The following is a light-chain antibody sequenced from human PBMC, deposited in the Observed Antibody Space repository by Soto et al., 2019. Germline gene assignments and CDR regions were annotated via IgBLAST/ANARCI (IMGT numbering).Light chain of an antibody. Sequence: QSALTQPPSASGSPGQSVTISCTGTNSDVGLYYFVSWYQHHPGNAPKLIIYEVTKRPSGVPDRFSGSNAGNTASLTVSGLRAEDEADYYCSSYGGGNSVLFGGGTKLTVL. J-gene: IGLJ2*01. V-gene: IGLV2-8*01. CDR1: NSDVGLYYF. CDR2: EVT. CDR3: SSYGGGNSVL.